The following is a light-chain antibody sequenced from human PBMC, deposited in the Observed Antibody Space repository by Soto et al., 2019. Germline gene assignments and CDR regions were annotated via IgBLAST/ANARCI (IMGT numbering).Light chain of an antibody. CDR2: DAS. V-gene: IGKV1-5*01. CDR1: QTISSW. J-gene: IGKJ1*01. CDR3: QQKYRVPRT. Sequence: DIQMTQSPSTLSGSVGDRVTITCRASQTISSWLAWYQQKPGKAPKLLIYDASSLESGVPSRFSGSGSGTDFTLTISSLQPEDYATYFCQQKYRVPRTFGQGTKVDIK.